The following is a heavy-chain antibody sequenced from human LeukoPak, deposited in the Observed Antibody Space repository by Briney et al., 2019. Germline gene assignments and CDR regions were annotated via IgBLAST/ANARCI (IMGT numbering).Heavy chain of an antibody. Sequence: SETLSLTCSVSGDSISSYYWSWVRQPPGKRLEWIGYIYYNGSPNYNPSLTSRVTISVDTSRKQVSLKLSSVTAADTAVYYCARDLLPLDYWGQGTLVTVSS. CDR2: IYYNGSP. CDR1: GDSISSYY. J-gene: IGHJ4*02. CDR3: ARDLLPLDY. V-gene: IGHV4-59*01. D-gene: IGHD2-15*01.